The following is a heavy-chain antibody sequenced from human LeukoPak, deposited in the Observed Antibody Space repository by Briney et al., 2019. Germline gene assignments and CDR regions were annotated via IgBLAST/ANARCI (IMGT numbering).Heavy chain of an antibody. V-gene: IGHV1-69*01. CDR2: IIPIFGTA. J-gene: IGHJ4*02. Sequence: GSSVKVSCKASGGTFSSYAISWVRQAPGQGLEWMGGIIPIFGTANYAQKFQGRVTITADESTSTAYMELSRLRSDDTAVYYCARSKSSTRGYSYGRLVYWGQGTLVTVSS. CDR1: GGTFSSYA. CDR3: ARSKSSTRGYSYGRLVY. D-gene: IGHD5-18*01.